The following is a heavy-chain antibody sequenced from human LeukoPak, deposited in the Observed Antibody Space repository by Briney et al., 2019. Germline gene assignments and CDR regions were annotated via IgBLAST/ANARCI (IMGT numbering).Heavy chain of an antibody. CDR3: ARALYDSSGYLPDY. CDR2: ISAYNGNT. J-gene: IGHJ4*02. D-gene: IGHD3-22*01. V-gene: IGHV1-18*01. Sequence: ASVKVSCKASGYTFTSYGISWVRQAPGQGLEWMGWISAYNGNTNYAQKLKGRVTMTTDTSTSTAYMELWSLRSDDTAVYYCARALYDSSGYLPDYWGQGTLVTVSS. CDR1: GYTFTSYG.